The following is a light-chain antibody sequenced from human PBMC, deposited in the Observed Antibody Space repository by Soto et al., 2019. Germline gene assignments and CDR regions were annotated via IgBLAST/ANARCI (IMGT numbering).Light chain of an antibody. CDR3: MQAIQFPLT. Sequence: EIVMTQSPGTLSLSPGERATISCRASQVIGSRYLAWYHQKSGQAPRLLIYGASSRATGIPDRFSGSGSGTDFTLNISRVEAEDVGVYYCMQAIQFPLTFGGGTRVEIK. J-gene: IGKJ4*01. CDR1: QVIGSRY. V-gene: IGKV3-20*01. CDR2: GAS.